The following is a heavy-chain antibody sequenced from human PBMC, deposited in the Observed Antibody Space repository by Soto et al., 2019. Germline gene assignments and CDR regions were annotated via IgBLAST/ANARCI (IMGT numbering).Heavy chain of an antibody. Sequence: SETLSLTCTVSGDSISSSIYYWGWIRQPPGKGLEWIGTIYYSGSTFYNPSLKSRVTISVDTSKNQFSLKLSSVTAADTAVYYCARLGGSYAVPHFDYWGQGTPVTVSS. CDR1: GDSISSSIYY. CDR3: ARLGGSYAVPHFDY. J-gene: IGHJ4*02. CDR2: IYYSGST. V-gene: IGHV4-39*01. D-gene: IGHD1-26*01.